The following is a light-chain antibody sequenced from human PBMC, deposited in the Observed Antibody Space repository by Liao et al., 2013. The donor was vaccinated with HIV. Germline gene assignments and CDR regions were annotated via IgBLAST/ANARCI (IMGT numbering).Light chain of an antibody. CDR3: QAWDSSTGV. CDR2: EDT. Sequence: SYELTQPPSVSVSPGQTASITCSGDKLGDKYACWYQQKPGQSPVLVIYEDTKRPSGIPGRFSGSNSENTATLTISGTQPMDEADYYCQAWDSSTGVFGGGTKLTVL. V-gene: IGLV3-1*01. J-gene: IGLJ3*02. CDR1: KLGDKY.